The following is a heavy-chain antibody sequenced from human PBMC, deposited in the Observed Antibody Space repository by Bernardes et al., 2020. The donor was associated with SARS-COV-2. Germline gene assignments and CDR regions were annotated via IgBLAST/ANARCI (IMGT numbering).Heavy chain of an antibody. D-gene: IGHD2-15*01. V-gene: IGHV1-18*04. J-gene: IGHJ6*02. CDR2: ISGHNDNS. CDR1: GYNFIQSG. Sequence: ASVKVSCKASGYNFIQSGISWVRQAPGQGLEWMGWISGHNDNSHHAQNFQGRVTLTTDTATTTAYMELRGLRSDDTAVYFCGRDDGGGPNYYYGIDVWGQGTTVTVAS. CDR3: GRDDGGGPNYYYGIDV.